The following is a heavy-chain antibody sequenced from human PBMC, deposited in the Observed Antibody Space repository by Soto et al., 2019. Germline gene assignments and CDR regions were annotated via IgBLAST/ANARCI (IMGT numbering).Heavy chain of an antibody. Sequence: QVQLQQRCAGLFKHSETISLNATVSAGSFMANYCNWVRHPPGKGLECIGEINNFGGINFNPSLKSHLRISADTAKNQFSLKLSSVSCADTAFYFCRLGGRCNYRSNLEFCGHGPLVTVS. V-gene: IGHV4-34*02. D-gene: IGHD3-16*02. J-gene: IGHJ4*01. CDR1: AGSFMANY. CDR3: RLGGRCNYRSNLEF. CDR2: INNFGGI.